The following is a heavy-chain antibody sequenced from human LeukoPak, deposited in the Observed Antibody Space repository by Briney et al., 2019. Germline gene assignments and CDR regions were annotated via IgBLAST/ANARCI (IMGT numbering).Heavy chain of an antibody. CDR1: GFTFSDSY. J-gene: IGHJ4*02. D-gene: IGHD2-8*02. CDR2: IRTKTRNYAA. Sequence: GGSLRLSCAASGFTFSDSYMHWVRQASGKGLECVGLIRTKTRNYAATYAESVKGRFTISRDDSKNTAYLQMNSMKMEDTAVYYCTRQNCTGGSCSYVDCWGQGTLVTVSS. V-gene: IGHV3-73*01. CDR3: TRQNCTGGSCSYVDC.